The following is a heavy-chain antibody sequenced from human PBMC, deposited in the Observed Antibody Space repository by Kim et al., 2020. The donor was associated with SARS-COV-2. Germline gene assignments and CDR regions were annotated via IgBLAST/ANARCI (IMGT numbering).Heavy chain of an antibody. D-gene: IGHD4-17*01. J-gene: IGHJ4*01. CDR1: GFTFSSYG. CDR2: ISYDGSNK. Sequence: GGSLRLSCAASGFTFSSYGMHWVRQAPGKGLEWVAVISYDGSNKYYADSVKGRFTISRDNSKNTLYLQMNSLRAEDTAVYYCAKTLNPGPTLKPTVPDY. V-gene: IGHV3-30*18. CDR3: AKTLNPGPTLKPTVPDY.